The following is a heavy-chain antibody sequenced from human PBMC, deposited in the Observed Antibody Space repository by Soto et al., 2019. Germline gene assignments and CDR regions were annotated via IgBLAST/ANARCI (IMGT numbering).Heavy chain of an antibody. CDR1: GGSISGSSYY. CDR2: IFYSGST. J-gene: IGHJ4*02. Sequence: SETLSLTCTVSGGSISGSSYYWGWIRQPPGKGLEWIGSIFYSGSTYYNPSLKSRVTISVDTSKNQFSLKLSSVTAADTAVYYCARTPYGSGSYQGGSFDYWGQGTLVTVSS. CDR3: ARTPYGSGSYQGGSFDY. D-gene: IGHD3-10*01. V-gene: IGHV4-39*01.